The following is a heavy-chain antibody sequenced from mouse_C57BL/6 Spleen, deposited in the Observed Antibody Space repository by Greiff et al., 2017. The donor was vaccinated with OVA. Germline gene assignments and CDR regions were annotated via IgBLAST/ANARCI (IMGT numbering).Heavy chain of an antibody. CDR3: ARERGYGSSYFDY. CDR2: IDPSDSYT. CDR1: GYTFTSYW. D-gene: IGHD1-1*01. J-gene: IGHJ2*01. V-gene: IGHV1-59*01. Sequence: QVQLKQPGAELVRPGTSVKLSCKASGYTFTSYWMHWVKQRPGQGLEWIGVIDPSDSYTNYNQKFKGKATLTVDTSSSTAYMQLSSLTSEDSAVYYCARERGYGSSYFDYWGQGTTLTVSS.